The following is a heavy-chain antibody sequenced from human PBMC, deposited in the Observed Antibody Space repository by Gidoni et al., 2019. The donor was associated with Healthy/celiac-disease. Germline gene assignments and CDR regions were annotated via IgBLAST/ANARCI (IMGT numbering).Heavy chain of an antibody. J-gene: IGHJ2*01. CDR1: GYHLTELS. D-gene: IGHD4-17*01. V-gene: IGHV1-24*01. Sequence: QVQLVQSGAEVKKPGASVKVSCQVSGYHLTELSMHWVRQAPGKGLEWMGGFDPEDCETIYAQKFQGRVTMTEDTSTDTAYMELSSLRSEDTAVYYCATQSLIMTTVVTGWYFDLWGRGTLVTVSS. CDR3: ATQSLIMTTVVTGWYFDL. CDR2: FDPEDCET.